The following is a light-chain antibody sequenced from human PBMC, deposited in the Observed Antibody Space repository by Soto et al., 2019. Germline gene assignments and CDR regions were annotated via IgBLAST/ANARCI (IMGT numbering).Light chain of an antibody. Sequence: QSALTQPASVSGSPGQSVTISCTGSSSDVGGYNYVSWYQQHPGQAPKLMIYDVSHRPSGVSNRFSGSKSGTTASLTISGLQAEDEADYYCSSYTISSAPVLFGGGTKLTVL. CDR3: SSYTISSAPVL. CDR1: SSDVGGYNY. CDR2: DVS. V-gene: IGLV2-14*03. J-gene: IGLJ2*01.